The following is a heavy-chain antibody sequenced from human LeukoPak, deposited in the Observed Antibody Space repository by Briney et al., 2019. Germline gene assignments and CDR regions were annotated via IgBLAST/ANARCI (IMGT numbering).Heavy chain of an antibody. CDR1: GFTFSDYY. CDR3: ARVRLHHYDSSGYPGYFDY. Sequence: GGSLRLSCAASGFTFSDYYMSWIRQAPGKGLEWVSYISSSGSTIYYADSVKGRFTISRDNAKNSLYLQMNSLRAEDTAVYYCARVRLHHYDSSGYPGYFDYWGQGTLVTVSS. J-gene: IGHJ4*02. V-gene: IGHV3-11*01. CDR2: ISSSGSTI. D-gene: IGHD3-22*01.